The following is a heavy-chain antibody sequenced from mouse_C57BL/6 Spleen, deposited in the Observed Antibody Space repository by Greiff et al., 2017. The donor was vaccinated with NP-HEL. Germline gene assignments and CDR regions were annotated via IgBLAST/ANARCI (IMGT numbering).Heavy chain of an antibody. V-gene: IGHV1-55*01. CDR1: GYTFTSYW. CDR2: IYPGSGST. D-gene: IGHD1-1*01. Sequence: VQLQQPGAELVKPGASVKMSCKASGYTFTSYWITWVKQRPGQGLEWIGDIYPGSGSTNYNEKFKSKATLTVDTSSSTAYMQLSSLTSEDSAVYYCARDYYGSSYWFDYWGQGTTLTVSS. J-gene: IGHJ2*01. CDR3: ARDYYGSSYWFDY.